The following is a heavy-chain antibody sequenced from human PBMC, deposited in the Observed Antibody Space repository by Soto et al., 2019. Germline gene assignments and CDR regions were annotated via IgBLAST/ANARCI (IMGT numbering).Heavy chain of an antibody. V-gene: IGHV4-39*01. D-gene: IGHD3-16*01. CDR1: GDSISSASYF. CDR3: ARSPLGYDYVRQTWREVGDSFDI. J-gene: IGHJ3*02. CDR2: VYFVGNS. Sequence: PSETLSLTCTVSGDSISSASYFWGWIRQPPGKGLEWIGSVYFVGNSYYNPSLKGRVSFSLDTSKNQFSLHLMSVTAADTAVYYCARSPLGYDYVRQTWREVGDSFDIWGRGTLVTVSS.